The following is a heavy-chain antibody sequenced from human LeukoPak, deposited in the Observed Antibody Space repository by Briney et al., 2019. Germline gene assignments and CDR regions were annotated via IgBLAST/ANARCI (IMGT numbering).Heavy chain of an antibody. V-gene: IGHV4-4*07. D-gene: IGHD6-13*01. Sequence: SETLSLTCTASGGSISSYYWSWIRQPAGKGLEWIGRIYTSGSTNYNPSLKSRVTMSVDTSKNQFSLKLSSVTAADTAVYYCARGKESYSSSWYKSALYFDYWGQGTLVTVSS. J-gene: IGHJ4*02. CDR3: ARGKESYSSSWYKSALYFDY. CDR1: GGSISSYY. CDR2: IYTSGST.